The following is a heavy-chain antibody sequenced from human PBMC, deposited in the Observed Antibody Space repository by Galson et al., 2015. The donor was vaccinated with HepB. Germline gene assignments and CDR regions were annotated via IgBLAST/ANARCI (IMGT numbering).Heavy chain of an antibody. V-gene: IGHV1-24*01. Sequence: SVKVSCKVSGYTLTELSMHWVRQAPGKGLEWMGGFDPEDGETIYAQKFQGRVTMTEDTSTDTAYMELSSLRSEDTAVYYCATTMDMVRGVNTWYFDLWGRGTLVTVSS. CDR1: GYTLTELS. J-gene: IGHJ2*01. CDR3: ATTMDMVRGVNTWYFDL. CDR2: FDPEDGET. D-gene: IGHD3-10*01.